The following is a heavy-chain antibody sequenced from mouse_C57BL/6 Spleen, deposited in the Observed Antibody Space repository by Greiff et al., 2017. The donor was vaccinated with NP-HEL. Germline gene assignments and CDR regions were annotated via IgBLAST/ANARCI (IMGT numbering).Heavy chain of an antibody. D-gene: IGHD1-1*01. CDR2: IYPGSGST. J-gene: IGHJ2*01. Sequence: VQLQQSGAELVKPGASVKMSCKASGYTFTSYWITWVKQRPGQGLEWIGDIYPGSGSTNYNEKFKSKATLTVDTSSSTAYMQLSSLTSEDSAVYYCARNLITTVVAKDYWGQGTTLTVSS. V-gene: IGHV1-55*01. CDR1: GYTFTSYW. CDR3: ARNLITTVVAKDY.